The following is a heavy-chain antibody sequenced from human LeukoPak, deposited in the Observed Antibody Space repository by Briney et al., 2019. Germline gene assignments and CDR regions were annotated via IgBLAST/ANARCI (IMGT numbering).Heavy chain of an antibody. D-gene: IGHD6-19*01. CDR2: IKEDGSEK. CDR3: ARDSVSSGWSSDTYYFDY. CDR1: GFTFSSYW. V-gene: IGHV3-7*03. J-gene: IGHJ4*02. Sequence: QPGGSLRLSCAASGFTFSSYWMSWVRQAPGKGLEWVANIKEDGSEKYYVDSVKGRFTISRDNAKNPLYLQMNSLRAEDTAVYYCARDSVSSGWSSDTYYFDYSGQGTLVTVSS.